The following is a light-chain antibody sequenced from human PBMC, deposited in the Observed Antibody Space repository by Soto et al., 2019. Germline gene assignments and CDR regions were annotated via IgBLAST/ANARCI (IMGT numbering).Light chain of an antibody. V-gene: IGKV1D-12*01. Sequence: DIQMTQYPSSVSASVGDRVTITCRASQGVSTWLAWYQQKPGKAPNLLIYTASSLQSGVPSRFSGSGSGTDFTLTISSLQPEDFATYYCQQTTTFPLTFGGGTKVDIK. CDR1: QGVSTW. CDR3: QQTTTFPLT. CDR2: TAS. J-gene: IGKJ4*01.